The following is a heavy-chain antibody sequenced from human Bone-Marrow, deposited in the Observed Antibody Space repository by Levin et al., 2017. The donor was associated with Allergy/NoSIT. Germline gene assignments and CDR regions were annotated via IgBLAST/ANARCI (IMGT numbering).Heavy chain of an antibody. D-gene: IGHD2-15*01. CDR3: ATDLVVGLDP. J-gene: IGHJ5*02. CDR1: GFTFGSAA. Sequence: SVKVSCKASGFTFGSAAIHWVRQSPGQGLEWVGWIAFGSGNTRYAENLQARVTFSRDMSTSTAYMEMSGLKIEDTAIYYCATDLVVGLDPWGQGALVTVSS. V-gene: IGHV1-58*02. CDR2: IAFGSGNT.